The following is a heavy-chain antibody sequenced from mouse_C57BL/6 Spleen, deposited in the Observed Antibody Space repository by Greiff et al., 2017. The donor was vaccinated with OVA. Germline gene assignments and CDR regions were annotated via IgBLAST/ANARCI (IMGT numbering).Heavy chain of an antibody. J-gene: IGHJ3*01. CDR2: ISYDGSN. CDR1: GYSITSGYY. V-gene: IGHV3-6*01. D-gene: IGHD2-4*01. Sequence: EVKLQESGPGLVKPSQSLSLTCSVTGYSITSGYYWNWIRQFPGNKLEWMGYISYDGSNNYNPSLKNRISITRDTSKNQFFLKLNAVTTEDTATYYCARKEIYYDYGWFAYWGQGTLVTVSA. CDR3: ARKEIYYDYGWFAY.